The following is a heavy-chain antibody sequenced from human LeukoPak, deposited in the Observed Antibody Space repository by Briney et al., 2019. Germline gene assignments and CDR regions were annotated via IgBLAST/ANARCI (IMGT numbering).Heavy chain of an antibody. V-gene: IGHV4-59*08. D-gene: IGHD6-19*01. CDR2: ISHSGTT. Sequence: SETLSLTCTVSGVSISSYYWSWIRQSPGKGLEWVGYISHSGTTSYNSYLRSRVTISVDTSKNQLSLKLTSVTAADTAVYYCARWDDSAWAFGNWGPGTLVTVSS. CDR3: ARWDDSAWAFGN. CDR1: GVSISSYY. J-gene: IGHJ4*02.